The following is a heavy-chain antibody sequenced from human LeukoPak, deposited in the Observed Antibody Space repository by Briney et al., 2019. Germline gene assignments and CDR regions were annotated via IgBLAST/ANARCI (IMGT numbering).Heavy chain of an antibody. V-gene: IGHV4-39*07. CDR2: IFYSGST. J-gene: IGHJ4*02. CDR1: GGSISSSTYY. CDR3: ARDNSYGLDY. D-gene: IGHD5-18*01. Sequence: SETLSLTCTVSGGSISSSTYYWGWIRQPPGKGLEWIGSIFYSGSTNYNPSLKSRVTISVDTSKNQFSLKLSSVTAADTAVYYCARDNSYGLDYWGQGTLVTVSS.